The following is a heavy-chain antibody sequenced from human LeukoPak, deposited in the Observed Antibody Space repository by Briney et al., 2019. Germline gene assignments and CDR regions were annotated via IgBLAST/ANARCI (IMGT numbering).Heavy chain of an antibody. CDR1: GFTLRSYW. Sequence: GGSLRLSCAASGFTLRSYWRHWVRQARGRGRGGVSRINTDGSSTSYADSVKGRFTISRDNAKNTLYLQMNSLRAEDTAVCYCARGDFALWQLVGLEPFDYWGQGTLVTVSS. J-gene: IGHJ4*02. CDR2: INTDGSST. V-gene: IGHV3-74*01. CDR3: ARGDFALWQLVGLEPFDY. D-gene: IGHD6-6*01.